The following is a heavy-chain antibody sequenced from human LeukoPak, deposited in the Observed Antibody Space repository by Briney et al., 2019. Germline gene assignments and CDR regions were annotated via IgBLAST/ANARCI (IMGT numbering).Heavy chain of an antibody. V-gene: IGHV3-33*01. CDR3: ARAQTNSDGMDV. D-gene: IGHD2-21*01. CDR2: IWYDGSNK. Sequence: PGRSLRLSCAASGFTFSSYGMHWVRQAPGKGLEWVAVIWYDGSNKYYADSVKGRFTISRDNSKNTLYLQMNSLRAEDTAVYYCARAQTNSDGMDVWGQGTTVTVSS. CDR1: GFTFSSYG. J-gene: IGHJ6*02.